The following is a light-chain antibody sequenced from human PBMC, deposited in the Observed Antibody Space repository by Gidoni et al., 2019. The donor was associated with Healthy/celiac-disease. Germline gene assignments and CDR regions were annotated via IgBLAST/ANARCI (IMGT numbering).Light chain of an antibody. CDR2: AAS. CDR1: QGISSY. Sequence: DIQFTQSPSFLSASVGDRVTITCRASQGISSYLAWYQQKPGKAPKLLIYAASTLQSGVPSRFSGSGSGTEFTLTISSLQPEDFATYYCQQLNSYPPNTFGPGTKVDIK. V-gene: IGKV1-9*01. CDR3: QQLNSYPPNT. J-gene: IGKJ3*01.